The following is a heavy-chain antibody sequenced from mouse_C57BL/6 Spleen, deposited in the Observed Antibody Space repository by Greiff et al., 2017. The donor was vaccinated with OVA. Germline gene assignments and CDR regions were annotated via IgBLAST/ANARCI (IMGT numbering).Heavy chain of an antibody. D-gene: IGHD2-1*01. V-gene: IGHV3-6*01. CDR3: ALYYAYAMDY. CDR2: ISYDGSN. J-gene: IGHJ4*01. Sequence: EVQLQQSGPGLVKPSQSLSLTCSVTGYSITSGYYWNWIRQFPGNKLEWMGYISYDGSNNYNPSLKNRISITRDTSKNQFFLKLNSVTTEDTATYFCALYYAYAMDYWGQGTSVTVSS. CDR1: GYSITSGYY.